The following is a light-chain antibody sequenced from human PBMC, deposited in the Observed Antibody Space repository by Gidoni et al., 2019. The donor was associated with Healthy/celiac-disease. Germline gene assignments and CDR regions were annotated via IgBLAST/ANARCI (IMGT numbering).Light chain of an antibody. V-gene: IGKV4-1*01. CDR3: QQYYSTPWT. CDR2: WAS. Sequence: DIVMPPSPDYLAVSLGERATINCKSSQSVLYSSNNKNYLAWYQQKPGQPPKLLIYWASTRESGVPERFSGSGSGTDFTLTISSLQAEDVAVYYCQQYYSTPWTFGQGTKVEIK. J-gene: IGKJ1*01. CDR1: QSVLYSSNNKNY.